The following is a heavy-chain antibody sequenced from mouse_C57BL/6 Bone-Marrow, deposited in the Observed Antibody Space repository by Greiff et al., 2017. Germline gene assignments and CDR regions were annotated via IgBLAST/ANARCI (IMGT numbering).Heavy chain of an antibody. CDR2: IWSGGST. CDR3: ARNTYYYGGYAMDY. V-gene: IGHV2-2*01. J-gene: IGHJ4*01. CDR1: GFSLTSYG. D-gene: IGHD1-1*01. Sequence: VQLQQSGPGLVQPSQSLSITCTVSGFSLTSYGVHWVRQSPGTGLEWLGVIWSGGSTDYNAAFISRLSISKDNSKSHVFFKRNSLQADDPARYYCARNTYYYGGYAMDYWGQGTSVTVSS.